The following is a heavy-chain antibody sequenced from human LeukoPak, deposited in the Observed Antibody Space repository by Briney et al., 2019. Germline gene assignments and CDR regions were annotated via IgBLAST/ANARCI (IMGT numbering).Heavy chain of an antibody. D-gene: IGHD6-13*01. Sequence: GGSLRLSRAASGFTFSSYWVHWVRQAPGKGLVWVSRINADGSSTSYADSVKGRFTISRDNAKNTLYLQMDSLRAEDTAVYYCGRETAPAGTRAVDYWGQGTLVTVSS. CDR2: INADGSST. CDR3: GRETAPAGTRAVDY. CDR1: GFTFSSYW. J-gene: IGHJ4*02. V-gene: IGHV3-74*01.